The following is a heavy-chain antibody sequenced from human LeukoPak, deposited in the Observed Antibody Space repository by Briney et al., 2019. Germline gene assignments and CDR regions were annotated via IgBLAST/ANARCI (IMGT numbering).Heavy chain of an antibody. Sequence: SGTLSLTCTVSGGSIRSSYYYWGWIRQPPGKGLEWVGSIYDSGSTYYNPSLKSRVTISVDTSKNQFSLKLNSVTAADTAVYYCARGWFGEQGVNWFDPWGQGTLVTVSS. D-gene: IGHD3-10*01. V-gene: IGHV4-39*01. CDR2: IYDSGST. J-gene: IGHJ5*02. CDR3: ARGWFGEQGVNWFDP. CDR1: GGSIRSSYYY.